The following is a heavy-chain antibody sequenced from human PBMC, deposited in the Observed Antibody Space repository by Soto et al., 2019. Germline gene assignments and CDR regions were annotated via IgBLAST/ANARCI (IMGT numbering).Heavy chain of an antibody. Sequence: ASVKVSCKASGGTFSSYTISWVRQAPGQGLEWMGRIIPILGIANYAQKFQGRVTITADKSTSTAYMELSSLRSEDTAVYYCARDKRREYSGYDPIWFDPWGQGTLVTVSS. CDR3: ARDKRREYSGYDPIWFDP. D-gene: IGHD5-12*01. J-gene: IGHJ5*02. CDR1: GGTFSSYT. V-gene: IGHV1-69*04. CDR2: IIPILGIA.